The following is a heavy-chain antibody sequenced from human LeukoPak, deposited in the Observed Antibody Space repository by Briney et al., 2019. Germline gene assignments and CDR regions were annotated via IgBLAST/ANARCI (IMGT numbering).Heavy chain of an antibody. CDR3: ATGAMVYDF. J-gene: IGHJ4*02. CDR1: GSTLTTIS. CDR2: LSPRDGET. Sequence: ASVKVPCTVSGSTLTTISIDWVRQAPGKGLEWMGSLSPRDGETSHAQKFKGRFNMTADTATDIAYMEMSSLESGDTAVYYCATGAMVYDFWGQGTLVTVSS. D-gene: IGHD3-10*01. V-gene: IGHV1-24*01.